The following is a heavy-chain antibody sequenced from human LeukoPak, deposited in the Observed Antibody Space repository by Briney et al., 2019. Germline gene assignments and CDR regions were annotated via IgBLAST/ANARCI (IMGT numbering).Heavy chain of an antibody. J-gene: IGHJ4*02. D-gene: IGHD6-13*01. CDR1: GGSISSGGYY. V-gene: IGHV4-30-2*01. Sequence: PSETLSLTCTVSGGSISSGGYYWSWIRQPPGKGLEWIGYIYHSGSTYYNPSLKSRVTISVDRSKNQFSLKLSSETAADTAVYYCARTPTPGIAAAGTFDYWGQGTLVTVSS. CDR3: ARTPTPGIAAAGTFDY. CDR2: IYHSGST.